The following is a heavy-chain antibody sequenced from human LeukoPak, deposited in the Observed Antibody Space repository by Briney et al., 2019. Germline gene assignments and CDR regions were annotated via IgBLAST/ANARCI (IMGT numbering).Heavy chain of an antibody. D-gene: IGHD6-6*01. Sequence: GGSLRLSCAASGFNFDDYTMHWVRQVPGRGLEWVSLITWDGGRTYYEDSVKGRFTISRDNSKNTLYLQMGSLRTDDMAVYYCAREGWGSSGFDPWGQGTLVSVSS. CDR1: GFNFDDYT. V-gene: IGHV3-43*01. J-gene: IGHJ5*02. CDR2: ITWDGGRT. CDR3: AREGWGSSGFDP.